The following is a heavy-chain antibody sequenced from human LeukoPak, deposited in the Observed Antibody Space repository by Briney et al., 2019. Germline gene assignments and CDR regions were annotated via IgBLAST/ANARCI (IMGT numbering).Heavy chain of an antibody. V-gene: IGHV4-34*01. CDR1: GGSFSGYY. CDR3: AREVVTEEDWFDP. Sequence: PSETLSLTCAVYGGSFSGYYWSWIRQPPGKGLEWIGEINHSGSTNYSPSLKSRVTISVDTSKNQFSLKLSSVTAADTAVYYCAREVVTEEDWFDPWGQGTLVTVSS. D-gene: IGHD2-21*02. CDR2: INHSGST. J-gene: IGHJ5*02.